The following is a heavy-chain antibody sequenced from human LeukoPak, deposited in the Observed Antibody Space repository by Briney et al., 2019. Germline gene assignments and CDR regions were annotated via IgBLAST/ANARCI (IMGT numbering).Heavy chain of an antibody. CDR3: AKDAWGSFDY. CDR1: GLTFSDYY. V-gene: IGHV3-11*06. D-gene: IGHD3-16*01. J-gene: IGHJ4*02. Sequence: GGSLRLSCAASGLTFSDYYMSWIRQAPGKGLEWVSYISSSSSYTNYADSVKGRLTISRDNAKNSLYLQMSSLRDGDTAVYYCAKDAWGSFDYWGQGTLVTVSS. CDR2: ISSSSSYT.